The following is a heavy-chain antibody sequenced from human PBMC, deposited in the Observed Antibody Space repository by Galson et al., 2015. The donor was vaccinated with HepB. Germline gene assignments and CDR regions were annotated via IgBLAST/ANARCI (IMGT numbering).Heavy chain of an antibody. J-gene: IGHJ3*02. Sequence: SVKVSCKASGYTFTGYYMHWVRHAPGQGLEWMGWINPNSGGTNYAQKFQGWVTMTRDTSISTAYMELSRLRTDDTAVYYCAMMRSVRGYCGSLRGAFDNWGQGTMVTVSS. D-gene: IGHD1-26*01. V-gene: IGHV1-2*04. CDR2: INPNSGGT. CDR3: AMMRSVRGYCGSLRGAFDN. CDR1: GYTFTGYY.